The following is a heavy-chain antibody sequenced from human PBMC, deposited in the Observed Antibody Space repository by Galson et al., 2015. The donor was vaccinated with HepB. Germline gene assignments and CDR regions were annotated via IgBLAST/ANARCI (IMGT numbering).Heavy chain of an antibody. V-gene: IGHV3-23*01. CDR2: ISGSGGIT. CDR3: AKDYVGYSRGDY. CDR1: GFTFSNYA. Sequence: SLRLSCAASGFTFSNYAMSWVRQAPGKGLEWVSVISGSGGITYYADSVKGRFTISRDNSENTLYLQMNSLRAEDTAVYYCAKDYVGYSRGDYWGQGTLVTVSS. D-gene: IGHD5-12*01. J-gene: IGHJ4*02.